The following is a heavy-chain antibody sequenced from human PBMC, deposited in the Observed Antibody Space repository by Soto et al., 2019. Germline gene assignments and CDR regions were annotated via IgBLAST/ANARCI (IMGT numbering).Heavy chain of an antibody. CDR1: GFTFSSYS. V-gene: IGHV3-48*02. Sequence: GGSLRLSCAASGFTFSSYSMNWVRQAPGKGLEWVSYISSSSSTIYYADSVKGRFTISRDNAKNSLYLQMNSLRDEDTAVYYCAREGLVTTGLQDEYYYYGMDVWGQGTTVTVSS. CDR3: AREGLVTTGLQDEYYYYGMDV. J-gene: IGHJ6*02. D-gene: IGHD4-4*01. CDR2: ISSSSSTI.